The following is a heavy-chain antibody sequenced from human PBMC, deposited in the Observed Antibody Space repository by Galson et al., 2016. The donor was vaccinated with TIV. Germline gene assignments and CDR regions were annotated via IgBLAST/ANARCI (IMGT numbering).Heavy chain of an antibody. Sequence: CAICGDSVSSNSAAWNWIRQSPSRGLEWLGRTYCRSRCYYDYAVSVKSRITIESDTSKNQFSLQLNSVTSEDTAVYYCARAAGRNGATCHATCESFDFWGQGTKVTVSS. CDR3: ARAAGRNGATCHATCESFDF. J-gene: IGHJ3*01. V-gene: IGHV6-1*01. CDR1: GDSVSSNSAA. D-gene: IGHD3-10*01. CDR2: TYCRSRCYY.